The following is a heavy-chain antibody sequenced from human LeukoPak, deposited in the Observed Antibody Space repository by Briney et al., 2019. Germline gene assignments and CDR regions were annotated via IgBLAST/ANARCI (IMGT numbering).Heavy chain of an antibody. Sequence: GGSLRLSCAASGFTFSSYWMSWVRQAPGKGLEWVANIRQDGSAKNYVDSVKGRFTISRDNPKNSVYLQMSSLRAEDTAVYYCLVTTRSGGFDYWGQGTLVTVSS. D-gene: IGHD2-15*01. CDR2: IRQDGSAK. J-gene: IGHJ4*02. CDR1: GFTFSSYW. CDR3: LVTTRSGGFDY. V-gene: IGHV3-7*01.